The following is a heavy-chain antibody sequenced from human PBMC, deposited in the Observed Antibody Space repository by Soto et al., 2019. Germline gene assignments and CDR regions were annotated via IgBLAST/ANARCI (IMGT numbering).Heavy chain of an antibody. CDR1: GGSISSSSYY. D-gene: IGHD2-15*01. CDR2: IYYSGST. V-gene: IGHV4-39*01. J-gene: IGHJ4*02. CDR3: AGPRTPGYCSGGSCLHYFDY. Sequence: SDTLSLTCTVSGGSISSSSYYWGWIRQPPGKGLEWIGSIYYSGSTYYNPSLKSRVTISVDTSKNQFSLKLSSVTAADTAVYYCAGPRTPGYCSGGSCLHYFDYWGQGTLVTVSS.